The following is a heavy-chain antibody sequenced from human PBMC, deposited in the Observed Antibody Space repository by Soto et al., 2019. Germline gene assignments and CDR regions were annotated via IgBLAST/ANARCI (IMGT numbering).Heavy chain of an antibody. CDR1: GDSVSSNSAA. D-gene: IGHD2-2*01. V-gene: IGHV6-1*01. CDR3: ARVGGYCSSTSCHRDYYYYGMDV. J-gene: IGHJ6*02. CDR2: TYYRSKWYN. Sequence: SQTLSLTCAISGDSVSSNSAAWNWIRQSPSRGLEWLGRTYYRSKWYNDYAVSVKSRITINPDTSKNQFSLQLNSVTPGDTAVYYCARVGGYCSSTSCHRDYYYYGMDVWGQGTTVTVSS.